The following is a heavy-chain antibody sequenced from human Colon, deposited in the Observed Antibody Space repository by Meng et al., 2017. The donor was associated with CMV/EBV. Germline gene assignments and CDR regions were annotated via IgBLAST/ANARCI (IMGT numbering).Heavy chain of an antibody. CDR3: ACSTTSCYGD. Sequence: GGSLSLSCPASGFTFSDYYMSWIRQAPGKGLEWVSYISSSGSTLYYADSGKGRFTISRDNAKTSLYLQMNSLRAEDTAVYYCACSTTSCYGDWGQGTLVTVSS. CDR1: GFTFSDYY. CDR2: ISSSGSTL. V-gene: IGHV3-11*04. D-gene: IGHD2-2*01. J-gene: IGHJ4*02.